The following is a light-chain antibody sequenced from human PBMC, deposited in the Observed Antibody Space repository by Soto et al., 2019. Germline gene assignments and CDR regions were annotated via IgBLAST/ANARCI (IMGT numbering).Light chain of an antibody. CDR3: HQYNCYSPLT. CDR1: QSISGY. CDR2: DAS. Sequence: DIQMTPSPYTLSASVEDRVTITCRASQSISGYWAWYQQKPGKAPNLLIYDASNLLSGVPSRFSGSGSGSEFTHAISSLQPDDFAIYYCHQYNCYSPLTIGQGSKVVNK. J-gene: IGKJ1*01. V-gene: IGKV1-5*01.